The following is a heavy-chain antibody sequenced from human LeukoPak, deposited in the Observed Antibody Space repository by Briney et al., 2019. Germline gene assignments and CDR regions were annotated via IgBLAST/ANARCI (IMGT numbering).Heavy chain of an antibody. CDR2: IYHSGST. J-gene: IGHJ5*02. CDR3: ARRQAAEIDP. CDR1: GYSISSGYY. D-gene: IGHD6-13*01. V-gene: IGHV4-38-2*02. Sequence: SETLSLTCTVSGYSISSGYYWGWIRQPPGQGLEWIGSIYHSGSTYYNPSLKSRVTISVDTSKNQFSLKLSSVTAADTAVYYCARRQAAEIDPWGQGTLVTVSS.